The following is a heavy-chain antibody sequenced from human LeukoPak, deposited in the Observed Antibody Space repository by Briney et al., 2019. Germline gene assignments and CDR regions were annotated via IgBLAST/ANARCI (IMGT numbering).Heavy chain of an antibody. J-gene: IGHJ4*02. D-gene: IGHD6-19*01. V-gene: IGHV3-15*01. CDR1: GLTFSNAC. CDR3: TTYSSGPWH. CDR2: IKSKTEGETT. Sequence: GGSLRLSCAASGLTFSNACMSWVRQAPGKGLEWVGRIKSKTEGETTDYATPVKGGYTISRDDSKDTLYLQMDRLKTEDTAVYYCTTYSSGPWHWGQGTLVTVSS.